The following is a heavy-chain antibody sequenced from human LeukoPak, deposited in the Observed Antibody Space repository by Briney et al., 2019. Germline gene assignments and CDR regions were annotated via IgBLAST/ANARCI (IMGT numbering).Heavy chain of an antibody. CDR2: ISSSSSYI. J-gene: IGHJ4*02. CDR3: ARDPRLVPAASGFDY. Sequence: GGSLRLSCAASGFTFSSYSMNWVRPAPGKGLEWVSSISSSSSYIYYADSVKGRFTISRDNAKNSLYLQMNSLRAEDTAVYYCARDPRLVPAASGFDYWGQGTLVTVSS. D-gene: IGHD2-2*01. V-gene: IGHV3-21*01. CDR1: GFTFSSYS.